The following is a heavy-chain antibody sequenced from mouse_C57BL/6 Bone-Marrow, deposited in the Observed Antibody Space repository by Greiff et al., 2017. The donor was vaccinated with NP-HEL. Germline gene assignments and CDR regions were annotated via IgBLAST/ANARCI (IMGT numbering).Heavy chain of an antibody. J-gene: IGHJ2*01. CDR1: GFNIKDYY. V-gene: IGHV14-1*01. CDR2: IDPEDGDT. CDR3: TTRLATALDY. D-gene: IGHD1-2*01. Sequence: VHVKQSGAELVRPGASVKLSCTASGFNIKDYYMHWVKQRPEQGLEWIGRIDPEDGDTEYAPKFQGKATMTADTSSNTAYLQLSSLTSEDTAVYYCTTRLATALDYWGQGTTLTVSS.